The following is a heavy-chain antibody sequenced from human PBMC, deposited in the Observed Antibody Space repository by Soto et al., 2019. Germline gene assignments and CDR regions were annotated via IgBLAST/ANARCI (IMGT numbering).Heavy chain of an antibody. Sequence: KASETLSLTCAVYGASLSDNYCNWLRQPPGKGLEWNGEINHSGNTNYNPSLRSRVTISIDTSKNQLSLNLRSVSAADTAVYYCASGTVEVDAWGQGTPVTVSS. CDR1: GASLSDNY. CDR3: ASGTVEVDA. D-gene: IGHD4-17*01. V-gene: IGHV4-34*01. CDR2: INHSGNT. J-gene: IGHJ5*02.